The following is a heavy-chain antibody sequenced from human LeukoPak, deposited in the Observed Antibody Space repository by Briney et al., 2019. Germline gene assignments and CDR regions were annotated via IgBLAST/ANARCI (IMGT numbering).Heavy chain of an antibody. CDR2: TRKKGSSYAT. D-gene: IGHD3-22*01. J-gene: IGHJ4*02. CDR1: GFTFRDHY. V-gene: IGHV3-72*01. Sequence: GGSLRLSCAASGFTFRDHYMDWVRQAPGKGLEWVGRTRKKGSSYATEYAASVKGRLTISRDDPKNSLYLQMNSLRSEDTAVYYCARAGRNYDSSSVVDYWGQGTLVTVSS. CDR3: ARAGRNYDSSSVVDY.